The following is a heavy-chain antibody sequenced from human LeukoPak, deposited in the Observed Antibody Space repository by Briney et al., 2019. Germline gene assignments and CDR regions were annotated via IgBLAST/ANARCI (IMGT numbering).Heavy chain of an antibody. Sequence: ASVKVSCKASGYTFTGYYMHWVRQAPGQGLEWMGWINPNSGGTNYAQKFQGRVTMTRDTSISTACMELSRLRSDDTAVYYCARDRMITFGGIIVTRGIDYWGQGTLVTVSS. D-gene: IGHD3-16*02. CDR3: ARDRMITFGGIIVTRGIDY. CDR2: INPNSGGT. V-gene: IGHV1-2*02. J-gene: IGHJ4*02. CDR1: GYTFTGYY.